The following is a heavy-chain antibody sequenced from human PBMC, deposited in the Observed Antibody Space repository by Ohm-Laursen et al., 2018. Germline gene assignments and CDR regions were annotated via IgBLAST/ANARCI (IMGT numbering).Heavy chain of an antibody. CDR2: INPSGGST. V-gene: IGHV1-46*01. CDR3: ARTGDWANWFDP. J-gene: IGHJ5*02. D-gene: IGHD7-27*01. Sequence: ASVKVSCKASGYTFTSYYMHWVRQAPGQGLDWMGVINPSGGSTTYAQKFQGRVTMTRDTSTSTVYMEMSSLRSEDTAVYYCARTGDWANWFDPWGQGTLVTVSS. CDR1: GYTFTSYY.